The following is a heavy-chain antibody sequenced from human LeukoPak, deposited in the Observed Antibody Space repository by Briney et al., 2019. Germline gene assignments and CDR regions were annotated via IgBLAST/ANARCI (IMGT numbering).Heavy chain of an antibody. CDR1: GFTFSSYA. CDR2: ISWNSGSI. V-gene: IGHV3-9*01. D-gene: IGHD3-16*01. Sequence: GGSLRLSCAASGFTFSSYAMSWVRQAPGTGLEWVSGISWNSGSIGYADSVKGRFTISRDNAKNSLYLQMNSLRAEDTALYYCARGNYDYVWGSFYTLDYWGQGTLVTVSS. CDR3: ARGNYDYVWGSFYTLDY. J-gene: IGHJ4*02.